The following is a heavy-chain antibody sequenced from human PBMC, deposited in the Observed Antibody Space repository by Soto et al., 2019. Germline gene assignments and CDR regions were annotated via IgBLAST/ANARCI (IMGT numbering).Heavy chain of an antibody. V-gene: IGHV4-39*01. Sequence: PSETLSLTCSVSDDSINSDEYYWGWIRQPPGKGLEWIGSIYYRGNAYYNPSLQTRVTISLDKSKSQFSLKLNSVTAADSAVYFCARLGGLATISYYFDFWGPAALVTVSS. CDR2: IYYRGNA. CDR3: ARLGGLATISYYFDF. CDR1: DDSINSDEYY. J-gene: IGHJ4*02. D-gene: IGHD3-16*01.